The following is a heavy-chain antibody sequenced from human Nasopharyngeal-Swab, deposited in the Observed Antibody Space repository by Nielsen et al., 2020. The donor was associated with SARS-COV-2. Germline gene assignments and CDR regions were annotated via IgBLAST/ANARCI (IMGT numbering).Heavy chain of an antibody. D-gene: IGHD2-15*01. Sequence: SETLSLTCNVSGGSISSYYWGWIRQPPGKGLEWIGSIYYSGSTYYNPSLKSRVTISVDTSKNQFSLKLSSVTAADTAVYYCARVAVVVSYYYYGMDVWGQGTTVTVSS. J-gene: IGHJ6*02. CDR1: GGSISSYY. V-gene: IGHV4-39*07. CDR2: IYYSGST. CDR3: ARVAVVVSYYYYGMDV.